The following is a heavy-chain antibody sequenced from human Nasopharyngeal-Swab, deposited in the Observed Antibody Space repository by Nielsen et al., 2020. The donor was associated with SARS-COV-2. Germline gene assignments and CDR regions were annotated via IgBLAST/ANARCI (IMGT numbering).Heavy chain of an antibody. CDR2: ISSSSSYI. J-gene: IGHJ6*02. Sequence: GVSLKISCAASGFTFSSYNMNWVRQAPGQGLEWVSSISSSSSYIYYADSVKGRFTISRDNAKNSLSLQMNSLRAEDTAVYYCARGCVLTGPSCYYYGMDVWGQGTTVTVSS. D-gene: IGHD3-9*01. CDR1: GFTFSSYN. CDR3: ARGCVLTGPSCYYYGMDV. V-gene: IGHV3-21*01.